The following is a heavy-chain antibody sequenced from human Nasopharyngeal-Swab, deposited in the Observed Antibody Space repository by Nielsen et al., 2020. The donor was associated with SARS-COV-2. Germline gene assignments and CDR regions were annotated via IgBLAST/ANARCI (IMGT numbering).Heavy chain of an antibody. J-gene: IGHJ6*02. D-gene: IGHD5-24*01. V-gene: IGHV4-34*01. CDR3: AGGRDGYTNYYYYYGMDV. CDR2: INHSGGT. Sequence: WIRQPPGKGLEWIGEINHSGGTNYNPSLKSRVTISVDTSKNQFSLKLSSVTAADTAVYYCAGGRDGYTNYYYYYGMDVWGQGTTVTVSS.